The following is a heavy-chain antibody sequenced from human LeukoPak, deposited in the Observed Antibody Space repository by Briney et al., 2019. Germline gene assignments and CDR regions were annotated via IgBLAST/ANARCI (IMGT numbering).Heavy chain of an antibody. V-gene: IGHV3-48*01. D-gene: IGHD5-24*01. CDR3: AKSPGPMPASTIYYFDY. CDR2: ISSSSSTI. Sequence: PGGSLRLSCAASGFTFSSYSMNWVRQAPGKGLEWVSYISSSSSTIYYADSVKGRFTISRDNAKNTLYLQMNNLRAEDTAVYYCAKSPGPMPASTIYYFDYGGQGALVPVPA. J-gene: IGHJ4*02. CDR1: GFTFSSYS.